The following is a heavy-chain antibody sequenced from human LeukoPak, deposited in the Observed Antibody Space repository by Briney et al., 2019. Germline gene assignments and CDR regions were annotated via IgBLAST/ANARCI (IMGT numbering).Heavy chain of an antibody. Sequence: GGSLRLSREASGFTLSSYWMHWVRQAPGKGLVWVSRINSDGSTTNYADSVKGRFTISRDNAKNTLYLQMNGLRAEDTAVYHCARDTAGIGVDYWGQGTLVTVSS. J-gene: IGHJ4*02. CDR3: ARDTAGIGVDY. CDR2: INSDGSTT. D-gene: IGHD3-16*01. CDR1: GFTLSSYW. V-gene: IGHV3-74*01.